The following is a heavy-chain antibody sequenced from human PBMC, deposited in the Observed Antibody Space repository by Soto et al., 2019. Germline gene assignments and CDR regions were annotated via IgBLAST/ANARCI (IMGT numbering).Heavy chain of an antibody. V-gene: IGHV3-15*01. CDR1: GFTFSNAW. CDR3: TADVYTVVVAAIDAFDI. J-gene: IGHJ3*02. D-gene: IGHD2-21*02. CDR2: IKSKTDGGTT. Sequence: GGSLRLSCAASGFTFSNAWMSWVRQAPGKGLEWVGRIKSKTDGGTTDYAAPVKGRFTISRDDSKNTLYLQMNSMKTAETAVYYCTADVYTVVVAAIDAFDIWGQGTMVTVSS.